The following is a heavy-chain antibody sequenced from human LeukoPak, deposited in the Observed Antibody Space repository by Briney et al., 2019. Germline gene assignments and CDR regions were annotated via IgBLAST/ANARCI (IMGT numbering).Heavy chain of an antibody. V-gene: IGHV3-23*01. CDR2: ISADGANT. CDR3: AKDQGFSYYYLDY. J-gene: IGHJ4*02. CDR1: GFTYNSHA. Sequence: GGSLRLSCLAPGFTYNSHAMSWVRQAPGKGLEWVSGISADGANTYYTDSVRGRFTISRDNSKNTVYLQMSSLSAEDTAIYYCAKDQGFSYYYLDYWGQGILVTVSS. D-gene: IGHD5-18*01.